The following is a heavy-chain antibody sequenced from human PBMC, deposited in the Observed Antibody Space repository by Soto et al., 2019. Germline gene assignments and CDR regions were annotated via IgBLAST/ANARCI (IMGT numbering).Heavy chain of an antibody. J-gene: IGHJ4*02. V-gene: IGHV3-23*01. CDR2: ISSSDGAT. Sequence: EVQLLESGGGVVQPGGSLRLSCAASGFTFSAYAMTWVRQAPGKGLEWVSIISSSDGATYYADSVKGRFTISRDNSKTRLYLQMNSLRAEDTAVYYCARQDYITTVYLNYWGQGTLVTVSS. CDR1: GFTFSAYA. D-gene: IGHD2-2*02. CDR3: ARQDYITTVYLNY.